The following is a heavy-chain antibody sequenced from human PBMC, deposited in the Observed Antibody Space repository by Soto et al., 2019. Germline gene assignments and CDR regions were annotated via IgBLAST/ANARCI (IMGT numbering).Heavy chain of an antibody. V-gene: IGHV5-51*01. D-gene: IGHD2-8*02. CDR1: GYSFTRYW. CDR3: ARVRESTAAFDY. CDR2: IYPRDSDT. J-gene: IGHJ4*02. Sequence: PGESLKISCKGSGYSFTRYWIGWVRQMPGKGLEWMGIIYPRDSDTRYSPSFQGQVTISADKSISTAYLQWSSLKASDTAMYYYARVRESTAAFDYWGQGALVTSPQ.